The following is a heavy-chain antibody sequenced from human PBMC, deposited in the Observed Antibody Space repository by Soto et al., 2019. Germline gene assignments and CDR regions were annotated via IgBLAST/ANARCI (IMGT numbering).Heavy chain of an antibody. D-gene: IGHD3-22*01. CDR1: GFTFSNYA. CDR2: ISGSGGST. V-gene: IGHV3-23*01. Sequence: GGSLRLSCAVSGFTFSNYAMSWVRQAPGKGLKWVSAISGSGGSTYYADSVKGRFTISRDNSKNTLYLQMNSLRAEDTAVYYCAKDVSWHDSSQGYWGQGALVTVSS. CDR3: AKDVSWHDSSQGY. J-gene: IGHJ4*02.